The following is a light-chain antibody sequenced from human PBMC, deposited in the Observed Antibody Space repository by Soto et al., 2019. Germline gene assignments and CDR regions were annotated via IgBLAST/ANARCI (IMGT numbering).Light chain of an antibody. Sequence: EIVMTQSPVTLSVSPGEGATLSCRASQSISSSLAWYQQKPGQPPKLLIFGASTRATGIPARFSGSGSGTEFTLTITRLQSEDSAIYCCQQYCTWPPNLLTFGGGTKVEI. CDR2: GAS. J-gene: IGKJ4*01. CDR1: QSISSS. V-gene: IGKV3-15*01. CDR3: QQYCTWPPNLLT.